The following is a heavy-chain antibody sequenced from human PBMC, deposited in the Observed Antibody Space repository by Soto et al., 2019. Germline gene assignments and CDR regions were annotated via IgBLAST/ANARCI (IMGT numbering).Heavy chain of an antibody. CDR3: ARFYDSSGYGDAFDI. V-gene: IGHV1-18*01. D-gene: IGHD3-22*01. CDR1: GYTFTSYG. Sequence: ASVKVSCKASGYTFTSYGISWVRQAPGQGLEWMGWISAYNGNTNYAQKRQGRVTMTTDTSTSTAYMELRSLRSDDTAVYYCARFYDSSGYGDAFDIWGQGTMVTVSS. CDR2: ISAYNGNT. J-gene: IGHJ3*02.